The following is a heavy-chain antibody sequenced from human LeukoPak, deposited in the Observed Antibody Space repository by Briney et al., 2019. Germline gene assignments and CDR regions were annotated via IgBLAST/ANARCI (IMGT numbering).Heavy chain of an antibody. J-gene: IGHJ6*03. CDR3: AKPLQAYYYMDV. Sequence: GGSLRLSCVASGFTFSSYGMHWVRQAPGKGLEWVAFIRYDGSNKYYADSVKGRFTISRDNSKNTLYLQMNSLRAEDTAVYYCAKPLQAYYYMDVWGKGTTVTVSS. CDR2: IRYDGSNK. CDR1: GFTFSSYG. V-gene: IGHV3-30*02.